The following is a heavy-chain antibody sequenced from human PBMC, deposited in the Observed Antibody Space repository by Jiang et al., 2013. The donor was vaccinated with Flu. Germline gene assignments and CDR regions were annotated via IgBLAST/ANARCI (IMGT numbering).Heavy chain of an antibody. D-gene: IGHD6-13*01. Sequence: SLRISCKGSGYSFTSYWISWVRQMPGKGLEWMGRIDPSDSYTNYSPSFQGHVTISADKSISTAYLQWSSLKASDTAMYYCALAAAGTNWFDPWGQGTLVTVSS. J-gene: IGHJ5*02. CDR1: GYSFTSYW. V-gene: IGHV5-10-1*01. CDR2: IDPSDSYT. CDR3: ALAAAGTNWFDP.